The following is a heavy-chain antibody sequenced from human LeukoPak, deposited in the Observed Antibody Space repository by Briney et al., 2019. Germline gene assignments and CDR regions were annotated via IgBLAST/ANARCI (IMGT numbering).Heavy chain of an antibody. Sequence: SETLSLTCTVSGGSISSSSYYWGWIRQPPGKGLEWIASIYHSGYTYFNPSLKSRATISVDLSKNQLSLKLTSVTAADTAVYYCARHYYDSSAFHYWGQGTLVAVSS. CDR1: GGSISSSSYY. CDR2: IYHSGYT. V-gene: IGHV4-39*01. CDR3: ARHYYDSSAFHY. D-gene: IGHD3-22*01. J-gene: IGHJ4*02.